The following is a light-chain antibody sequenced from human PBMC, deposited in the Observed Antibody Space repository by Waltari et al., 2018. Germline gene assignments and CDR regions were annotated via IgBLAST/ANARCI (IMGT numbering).Light chain of an antibody. CDR1: QTVLHSSNTKNY. V-gene: IGKV4-1*01. CDR2: WAS. CDR3: QQYYNTPLT. Sequence: DIVMTQSPDSLAVSLGERATINCKSTQTVLHSSNTKNYLAWYQQKPGQPPKLLIYWASTRESVVPDRFSGSGSETDFTLTISSLQAEDVAVYYCQQYYNTPLTFGGGTKVEIK. J-gene: IGKJ4*01.